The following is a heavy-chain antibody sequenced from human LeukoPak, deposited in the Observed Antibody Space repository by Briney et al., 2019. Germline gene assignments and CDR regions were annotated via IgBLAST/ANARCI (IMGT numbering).Heavy chain of an antibody. Sequence: SETLSLTCTVSGGSFSSGDYYWSWIRQPPGKGLEWLGYIYYIGSTDYNPSLKSRVTISVDTSRNQFSLKLSSVTAADTAVYYCARTRTFYYDSSGSTTSYYFDNWGQGTLVTVSS. CDR1: GGSFSSGDYY. CDR3: ARTRTFYYDSSGSTTSYYFDN. CDR2: IYYIGST. V-gene: IGHV4-30-4*01. D-gene: IGHD3-22*01. J-gene: IGHJ4*02.